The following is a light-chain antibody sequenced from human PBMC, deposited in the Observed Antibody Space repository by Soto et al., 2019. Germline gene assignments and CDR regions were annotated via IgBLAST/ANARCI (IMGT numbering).Light chain of an antibody. Sequence: DIVMTQSPLSLPVTPGEPAAISCRTSQSLLHSTGNNYLNWYLQKPGQSPQLLIYLGSNRASGVPDRCSGSGSGTDFTLKINSVEAEDVGVYYCLQSLQTPPTFGQGTRLEIK. CDR3: LQSLQTPPT. CDR1: QSLLHSTGNNY. J-gene: IGKJ5*01. CDR2: LGS. V-gene: IGKV2-28*01.